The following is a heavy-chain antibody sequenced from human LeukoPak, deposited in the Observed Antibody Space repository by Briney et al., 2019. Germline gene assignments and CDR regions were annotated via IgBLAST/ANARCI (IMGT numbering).Heavy chain of an antibody. CDR2: VYSSGSA. CDR1: DGSVGSGTYY. V-gene: IGHV4-61*02. D-gene: IGHD6-25*01. J-gene: IGHJ4*02. Sequence: SETPSLTCTVSDGSVGSGTYYWNWIRQPAGKGLEWIGRVYSSGSANYNPSLRSRLTLSVDMSKNKFSLKLKSVTAADTAVYYCVRGWLQSEQRLLQGFDYWGRGTLVTVAS. CDR3: VRGWLQSEQRLLQGFDY.